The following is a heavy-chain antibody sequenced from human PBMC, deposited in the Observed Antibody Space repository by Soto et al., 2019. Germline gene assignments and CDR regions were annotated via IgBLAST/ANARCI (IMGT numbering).Heavy chain of an antibody. CDR3: ARRESYGSGSYSLDS. J-gene: IGHJ4*02. V-gene: IGHV1-2*02. CDR1: GYSFSDYY. D-gene: IGHD3-10*01. Sequence: ASVKVSCKASGYSFSDYYVRWVRQAPGQGLEWMGWINPNRGGTNLAQKFQGRVTLTRDTSITTAYMEITRLRPGDTAIYYCARRESYGSGSYSLDSWGQGTPVTVSS. CDR2: INPNRGGT.